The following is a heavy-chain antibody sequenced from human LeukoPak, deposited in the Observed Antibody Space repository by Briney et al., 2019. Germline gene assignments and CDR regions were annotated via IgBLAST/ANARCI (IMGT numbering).Heavy chain of an antibody. CDR2: ISGSASTT. V-gene: IGHV3-23*01. Sequence: GGSLRLSCAASGFTFSDYAMSRVRQAPGKGLEWVSGISGSASTTSYADSVKGRFTISRDNSKNTLYLQMNSLRAEDTAVYYCARRVGATGFDYWGQGTLVTVSS. CDR3: ARRVGATGFDY. J-gene: IGHJ4*02. D-gene: IGHD1-26*01. CDR1: GFTFSDYA.